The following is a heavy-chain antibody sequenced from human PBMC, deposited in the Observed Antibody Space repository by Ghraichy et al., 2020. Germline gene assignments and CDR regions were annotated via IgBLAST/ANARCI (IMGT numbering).Heavy chain of an antibody. D-gene: IGHD3-9*01. Sequence: GGSLRLSCAASGFTFSTYAMSWVRQAPGKGLEWVSAISGSGGSTYYADSVKGRFTVSRDNSKNTLYLQMNSLRAEDTAVYFCAKKTGMDENFDYWGQGTLVTVSS. CDR2: ISGSGGST. CDR1: GFTFSTYA. CDR3: AKKTGMDENFDY. J-gene: IGHJ4*02. V-gene: IGHV3-23*01.